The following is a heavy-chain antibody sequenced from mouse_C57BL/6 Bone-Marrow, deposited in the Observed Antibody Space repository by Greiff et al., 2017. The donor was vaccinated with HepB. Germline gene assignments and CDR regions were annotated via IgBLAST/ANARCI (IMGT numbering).Heavy chain of an antibody. V-gene: IGHV1-55*01. J-gene: IGHJ2*01. D-gene: IGHD2-1*01. Sequence: VRLQQPGAELVKPGASVEMSCKASGYTFTSYWITWVKQRPGQGLEWIGDIYPGSGSTNYNEKFKSKATLTVDTSSSTAYMQLSSLTSEDSAVYYCARLRGNYVFYYFDYWGQGTTLTVSS. CDR1: GYTFTSYW. CDR3: ARLRGNYVFYYFDY. CDR2: IYPGSGST.